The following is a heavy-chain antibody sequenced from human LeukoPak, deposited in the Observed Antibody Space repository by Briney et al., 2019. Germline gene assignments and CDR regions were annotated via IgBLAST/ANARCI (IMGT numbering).Heavy chain of an antibody. J-gene: IGHJ4*02. CDR3: ATEQEGRRAAFDY. Sequence: GGSQRLSCAASGIIFSTSDMHWVRQAPGEGLEWVAFIRFDGNEKYYADSVKGRFIISRDNSKNTLYLQMSNLRAEDTAVYYCATEQEGRRAAFDYWGQGTLVTVSS. CDR2: IRFDGNEK. CDR1: GIIFSTSD. D-gene: IGHD2-15*01. V-gene: IGHV3-30*02.